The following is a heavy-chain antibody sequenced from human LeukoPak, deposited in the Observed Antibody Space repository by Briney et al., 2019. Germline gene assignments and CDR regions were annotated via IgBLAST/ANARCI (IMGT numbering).Heavy chain of an antibody. J-gene: IGHJ4*02. CDR2: IFYSGTTNYNPSLGGTT. D-gene: IGHD6-13*01. CDR1: GGSINNYY. CDR3: ARGASRSWYTGYDY. V-gene: IGHV4-59*01. Sequence: PSETLSLTCTVSGGSINNYYWSWIRQPPGNGLEWIGNIFYSGTTNYNPSLGGTTNYNPSLQSRVTMSLDTSKNQFSLQLSSVTAADTAVYYCARGASRSWYTGYDYWAQGTLVTVSS.